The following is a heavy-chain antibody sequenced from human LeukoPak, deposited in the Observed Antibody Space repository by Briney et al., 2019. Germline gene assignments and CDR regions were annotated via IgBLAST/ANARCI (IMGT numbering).Heavy chain of an antibody. CDR3: ARVSYDILTGHFDY. D-gene: IGHD3-9*01. CDR2: IYYSGST. V-gene: IGHV4-39*07. J-gene: IGHJ4*02. CDR1: GGSISSSSYY. Sequence: SETLSLTCTVSGGSISSSSYYWGWIRQPPGKGLEWIGSIYYSGSTNYNPSLKSRVTISVDTSKNQFSLKLSSVTAADTAVYYCARVSYDILTGHFDYWGQGTLVTVSS.